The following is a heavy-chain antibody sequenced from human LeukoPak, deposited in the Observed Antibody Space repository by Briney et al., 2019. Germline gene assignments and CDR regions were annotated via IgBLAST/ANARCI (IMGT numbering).Heavy chain of an antibody. CDR1: GFTFSNYA. D-gene: IGHD3-10*01. J-gene: IGHJ5*02. Sequence: GGSLRLSCAASGFTFSNYAMSWVRQTPGKGLQCISSISSGNSYIYYADSVKGRSTISRDNAKNSLYLQMNNLRVEDTAVYYCVQIRGLGWFDPWGQGSLVTVSS. V-gene: IGHV3-21*01. CDR3: VQIRGLGWFDP. CDR2: ISSGNSYI.